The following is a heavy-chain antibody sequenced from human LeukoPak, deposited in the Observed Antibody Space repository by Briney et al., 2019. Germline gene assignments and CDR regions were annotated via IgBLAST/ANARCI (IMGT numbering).Heavy chain of an antibody. D-gene: IGHD6-19*01. CDR1: GGSFSGYY. V-gene: IGHV4-34*01. J-gene: IGHJ4*02. CDR3: ARGLPGYSSGWYLY. Sequence: KPSETLSLTCAVYGGSFSGYYWSWIRQPPGKGLEWIGEINHSGSTNYNPSLKGLVTISVATSKNQFSLQLSSVTAADTAVYYCARGLPGYSSGWYLYWGQGTLVTVSS. CDR2: INHSGST.